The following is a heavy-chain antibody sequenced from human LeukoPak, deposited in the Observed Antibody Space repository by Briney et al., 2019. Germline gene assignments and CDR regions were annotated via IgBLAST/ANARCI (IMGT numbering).Heavy chain of an antibody. D-gene: IGHD6-19*01. CDR1: GFTFSNYG. V-gene: IGHV3-21*01. CDR2: MSGSGGST. J-gene: IGHJ3*02. Sequence: GGTLRLSCAASGFTFSNYGMNWVRQAPGKGLEWVSAMSGSGGSTYYADSVKGRFTISRDNAKNSLYLQMNSLRAEDTAVYYCARVLQWLVKGDAFDIWGQGTMVTVSS. CDR3: ARVLQWLVKGDAFDI.